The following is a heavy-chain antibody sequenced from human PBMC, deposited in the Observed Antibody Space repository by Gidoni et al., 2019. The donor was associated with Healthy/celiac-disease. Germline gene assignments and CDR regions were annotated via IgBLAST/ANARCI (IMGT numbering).Heavy chain of an antibody. CDR3: ARGEQQLAPDYYYGMDV. J-gene: IGHJ6*02. D-gene: IGHD6-13*01. V-gene: IGHV3-30*04. Sequence: QVQLVESGGCVVQPGRSLRRSCSASAFPSSTSPMPWVRQAPGKGLEWVAVISYDGSNKYYADSVKGRFTISRDNSKNTLYLQMNSLRAEDTAVYYCARGEQQLAPDYYYGMDVWGQGTTVTVSS. CDR2: ISYDGSNK. CDR1: AFPSSTSP.